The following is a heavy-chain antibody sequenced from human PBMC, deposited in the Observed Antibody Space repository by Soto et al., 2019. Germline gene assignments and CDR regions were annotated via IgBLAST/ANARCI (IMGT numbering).Heavy chain of an antibody. Sequence: QLQLQESGPGLVKPSETLSLTCTVSGGSISSSSYYWGWIRQPPGKGLEWIGRIYYSGSTYYNPSLKSRVTIPVDPSKIQFSLKLSSVTAADTAVYYCATLWGQDWGQGTLVTVSS. J-gene: IGHJ4*02. D-gene: IGHD3-10*01. CDR1: GGSISSSSYY. CDR3: ATLWGQD. V-gene: IGHV4-39*01. CDR2: IYYSGST.